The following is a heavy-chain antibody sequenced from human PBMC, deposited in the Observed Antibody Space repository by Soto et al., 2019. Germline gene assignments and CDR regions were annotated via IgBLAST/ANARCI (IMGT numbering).Heavy chain of an antibody. Sequence: EVQLLQSGGGLVQPGGSLRLSCAASGFTFSTYAMAWVRQAPGKGLEWVSTVSGGGDHTYYADSVKGRSTICRDASKNTLYLQMDSLRVDDTAVYYCAKSGFADLEYWGQGALVTVSS. CDR1: GFTFSTYA. J-gene: IGHJ1*01. V-gene: IGHV3-23*01. D-gene: IGHD1-26*01. CDR2: VSGGGDHT. CDR3: AKSGFADLEY.